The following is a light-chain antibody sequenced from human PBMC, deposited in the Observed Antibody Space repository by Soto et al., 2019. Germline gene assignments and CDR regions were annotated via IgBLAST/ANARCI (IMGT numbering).Light chain of an antibody. CDR1: QSISNY. CDR2: AAS. Sequence: DIQMTQSPSSLSASVGVRVTITCRASQSISNYLNWYQQKPGKAPKVLIYAASSLQSGVPSRFSGSGSGTDFTLTISSLQPEDFATYYCQQNYITPYTFGQGTKLEIK. V-gene: IGKV1-39*01. J-gene: IGKJ2*01. CDR3: QQNYITPYT.